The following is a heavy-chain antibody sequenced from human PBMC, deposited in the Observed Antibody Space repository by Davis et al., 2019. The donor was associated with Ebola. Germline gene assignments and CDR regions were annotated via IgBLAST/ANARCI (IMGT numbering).Heavy chain of an antibody. Sequence: GESLKISCQGSGYSFTSYWIGWVRQLPGKGLEWMGIIYPGDSDTRYSPSFQGQVTISAHKSISTAYLQWSSLKASDTAMYYCARQNDYGDYGGWFDPWGQGTLVTVSS. CDR2: IYPGDSDT. CDR3: ARQNDYGDYGGWFDP. V-gene: IGHV5-51*01. D-gene: IGHD4-17*01. J-gene: IGHJ5*02. CDR1: GYSFTSYW.